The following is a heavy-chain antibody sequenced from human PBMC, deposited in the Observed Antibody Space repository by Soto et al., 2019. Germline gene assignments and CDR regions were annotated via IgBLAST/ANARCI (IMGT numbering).Heavy chain of an antibody. J-gene: IGHJ4*02. V-gene: IGHV1-8*01. CDR3: ARGVSAGVDY. CDR2: MQPSTGRT. CDR1: GYSFTSLD. Sequence: ASVKVSCKASGYSFTSLDINWVRQTAGQGLEWMGWMQPSTGRTGYAQKFQGRVTMTRDTSINTACMELTTLTSDDTAFYYCARGVSAGVDYWGQGTLVTVSS. D-gene: IGHD1-26*01.